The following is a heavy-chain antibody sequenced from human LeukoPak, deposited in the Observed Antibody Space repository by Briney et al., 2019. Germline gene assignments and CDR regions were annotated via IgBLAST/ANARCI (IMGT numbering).Heavy chain of an antibody. J-gene: IGHJ3*02. V-gene: IGHV1-2*02. CDR3: AREVTPQGDAFDI. D-gene: IGHD4-23*01. CDR1: GGTFSSYA. CDR2: INPNSGGT. Sequence: ASVKVSCKASGGTFSSYAISWVRQAPGQGLEWMGWINPNSGGTNYAQKFQGRVTMTRDTSISTAYMELSRLRSDDTAVYYCAREVTPQGDAFDIWGQGTMVTVSS.